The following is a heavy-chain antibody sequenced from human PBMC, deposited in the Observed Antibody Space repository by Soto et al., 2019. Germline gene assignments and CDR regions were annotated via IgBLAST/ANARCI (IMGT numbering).Heavy chain of an antibody. CDR2: VYAGGTT. J-gene: IGHJ4*02. Sequence: VQLVESGGGLVQPGGSLRLSCAASGFTVSSNYLSWVLQAPEKGLEWVSVVYAGGTTYYADSVKGRFTISRDNSKNTLYLQMNGLRAEDTAVYYCARVEMATIGGYFDYWGQGTLVTVSS. CDR3: ARVEMATIGGYFDY. V-gene: IGHV3-66*01. CDR1: GFTVSSNY. D-gene: IGHD5-12*01.